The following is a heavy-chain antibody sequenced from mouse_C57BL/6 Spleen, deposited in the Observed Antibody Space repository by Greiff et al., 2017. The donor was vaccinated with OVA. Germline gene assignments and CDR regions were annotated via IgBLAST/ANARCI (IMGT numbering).Heavy chain of an antibody. CDR3: AREENGNYVDYAMDD. V-gene: IGHV3-6*01. D-gene: IGHD2-1*01. CDR2: ISYDGSN. CDR1: GYSITSGYY. J-gene: IGHJ4*01. Sequence: EVQLQESGPGLVKPSQSLSLTCSVSGYSITSGYYWNWIRQFPGNKLEWMGYISYDGSNNYNAYLKNRISLTRDTSKNPFFLKLNSVTTEDAATYYCAREENGNYVDYAMDDWGQGTSVTVSS.